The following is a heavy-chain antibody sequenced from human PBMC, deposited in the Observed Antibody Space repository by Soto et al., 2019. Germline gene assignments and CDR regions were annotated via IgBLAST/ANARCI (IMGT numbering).Heavy chain of an antibody. CDR2: IYPTDSDT. CDR3: ARSGLHGLHYFES. J-gene: IGHJ4*02. Sequence: GESLKPSCQGSEYSFTKYWMGWVGQMPGKGQGWMAIIYPTDSDTIYNPSFQGQVTISADNSITTASLQWNSLKASEPGMYYCARSGLHGLHYFESWGQGTLVTVSS. D-gene: IGHD2-15*01. V-gene: IGHV5-51*01. CDR1: EYSFTKYW.